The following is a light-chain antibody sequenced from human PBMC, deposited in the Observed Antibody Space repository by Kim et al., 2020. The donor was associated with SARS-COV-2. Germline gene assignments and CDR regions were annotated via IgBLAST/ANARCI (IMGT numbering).Light chain of an antibody. CDR2: SDD. J-gene: IGLJ2*01. V-gene: IGLV1-44*01. CDR3: AAWDDSLNGVI. CDR1: RSNIGSNA. Sequence: GQRVTISCSGSRSNIGSNAVNWYQQLPGTAPKLLIYSDDHRPSGVPDRFSGSKSGTSASVAISGLQSEDEADYYCAAWDDSLNGVIFGGGTQLTVL.